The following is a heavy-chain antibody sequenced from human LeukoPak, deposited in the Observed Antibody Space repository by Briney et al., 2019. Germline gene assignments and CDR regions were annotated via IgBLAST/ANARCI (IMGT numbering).Heavy chain of an antibody. CDR3: AKDPTTYYDTSGYGRYNWFDP. CDR1: GFTFSTYA. J-gene: IGHJ5*02. D-gene: IGHD3-22*01. V-gene: IGHV3-23*01. Sequence: GGSLRLSCAASGFTFSTYAMSWVRQAPGRGLEWVSGISGSGGSTYYADSVKGRFTISRDNSKNTVYVQMNSLRAEDTAVYYCAKDPTTYYDTSGYGRYNWFDPWGQGTLVTVSS. CDR2: ISGSGGST.